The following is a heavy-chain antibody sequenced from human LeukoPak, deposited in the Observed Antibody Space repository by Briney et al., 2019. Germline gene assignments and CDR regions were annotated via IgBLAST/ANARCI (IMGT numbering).Heavy chain of an antibody. D-gene: IGHD3-10*01. Sequence: PGGSLRLSCAASGFTFSTYGMHWVRQAPGKGLEWVSVISYDGSKKYYADSVKGRFTISRDNSKNTLYLQMNSLRTEDTAVYYCANSWVVMIRGCQYWGQGTLVTVSS. CDR1: GFTFSTYG. J-gene: IGHJ4*02. V-gene: IGHV3-30*18. CDR2: ISYDGSKK. CDR3: ANSWVVMIRGCQY.